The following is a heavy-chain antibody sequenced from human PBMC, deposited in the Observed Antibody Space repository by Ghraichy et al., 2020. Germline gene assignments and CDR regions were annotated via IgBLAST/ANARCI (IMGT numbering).Heavy chain of an antibody. Sequence: ASVKVSCKASGYTFTSYDINWVRQATGQGLEWMGWMNPNSGNTDYAQKFQGRVTMTRNTSISTAYMELSSLRSEDMAVYYCARAGPTTVTADYWGQGTLVTVSS. CDR2: MNPNSGNT. D-gene: IGHD4-17*01. J-gene: IGHJ4*02. CDR3: ARAGPTTVTADY. CDR1: GYTFTSYD. V-gene: IGHV1-8*01.